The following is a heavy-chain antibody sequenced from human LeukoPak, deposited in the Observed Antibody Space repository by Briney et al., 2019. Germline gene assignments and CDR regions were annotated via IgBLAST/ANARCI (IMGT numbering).Heavy chain of an antibody. J-gene: IGHJ4*02. D-gene: IGHD2-2*01. CDR1: GDSVSSNSAA. V-gene: IGHV6-1*01. CDR3: ARDYYCSNVSCSFDY. CDR2: TYYRSKWYN. Sequence: SQTLSLTCAISGDSVSSNSAAWNWVRQSPSRGLEWLGRTYYRSKWYNDYAVSVKSRINITPDTSKNQFSLQLNSVTPEDTAVYYCARDYYCSNVSCSFDYWGQGTLVTVSS.